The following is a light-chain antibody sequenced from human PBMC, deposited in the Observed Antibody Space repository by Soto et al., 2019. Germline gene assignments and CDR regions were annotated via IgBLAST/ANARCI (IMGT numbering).Light chain of an antibody. Sequence: DIQMTQSPSTLSASVGDRVTITCRASQSISSWLAWYQQQPGKAPKLLIYDASSLESGVPSRFSGSGSGTEFTHTISSLQPDDFATYYCQQYNSYSSTFGQGNKVEIK. V-gene: IGKV1-5*01. CDR3: QQYNSYSST. J-gene: IGKJ1*01. CDR2: DAS. CDR1: QSISSW.